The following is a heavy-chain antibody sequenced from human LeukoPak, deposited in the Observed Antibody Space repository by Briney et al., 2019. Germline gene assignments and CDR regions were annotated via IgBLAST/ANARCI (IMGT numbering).Heavy chain of an antibody. CDR3: ARGGGGDGDYVS. Sequence: PGGSLRLSCAASGFTFDDYAMHWVRQAPGKGLEWVSGISWNSGSIGYADSVKGRFTISRDNAKNSLYLQMNSLRAEDTAVYYCARGGGGDGDYVSWGQGTLVTVSS. D-gene: IGHD4-17*01. CDR1: GFTFDDYA. CDR2: ISWNSGSI. J-gene: IGHJ5*02. V-gene: IGHV3-9*01.